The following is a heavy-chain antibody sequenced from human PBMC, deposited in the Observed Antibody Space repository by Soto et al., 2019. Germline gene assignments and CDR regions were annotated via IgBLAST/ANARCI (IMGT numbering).Heavy chain of an antibody. CDR3: AKTAAGGKNYYGMDV. D-gene: IGHD6-13*01. CDR1: GYSFTSYC. Sequence: GESLKISCKGSGYSFTSYCIGWARQMPGKGLEWMGIIYPGDSDTRYSPSFQGQVTISADKSISTAYLQWSSLKASDTAMYYCAKTAAGGKNYYGMDVWGQGTTVTVSS. CDR2: IYPGDSDT. V-gene: IGHV5-51*01. J-gene: IGHJ6*02.